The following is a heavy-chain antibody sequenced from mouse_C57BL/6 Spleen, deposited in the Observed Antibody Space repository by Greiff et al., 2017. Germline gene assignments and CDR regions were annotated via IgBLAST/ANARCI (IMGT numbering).Heavy chain of an antibody. CDR3: ARGDYEGDFDY. V-gene: IGHV3-6*01. J-gene: IGHJ2*01. CDR1: GYSITSGYY. CDR2: ISYDGSN. D-gene: IGHD2-4*01. Sequence: EVKLEESGPGLVKPSQSLSLTCSVTGYSITSGYYWNWIRQFPGNKLEWMGYISYDGSNNYNPSLKNRISITRDTSKNQFYLKLNSVTTEDTATYYCARGDYEGDFDYWGQGTTLTVSS.